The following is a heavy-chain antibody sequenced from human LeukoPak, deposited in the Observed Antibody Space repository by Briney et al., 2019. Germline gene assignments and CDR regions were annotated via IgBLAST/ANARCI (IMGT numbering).Heavy chain of an antibody. J-gene: IGHJ6*03. CDR1: GYSISSGYF. D-gene: IGHD6-13*01. V-gene: IGHV4-38-2*02. CDR2: IHHSATT. CDR3: ARGIALYYYYYMDV. Sequence: SETLSLTCTVSGYSISSGYFWGWIRQPPGKGLEWIGTIHHSATTYYNPSLKSRVTISVDTSKNQFSLKLSSVTAADTAVYYCARGIALYYYYYMDVWGKGTTVTVSS.